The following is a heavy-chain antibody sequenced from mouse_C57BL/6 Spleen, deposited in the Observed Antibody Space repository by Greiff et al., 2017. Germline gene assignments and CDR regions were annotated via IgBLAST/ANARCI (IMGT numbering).Heavy chain of an antibody. Sequence: VQLQQSGPGLVQPSQRLSITCPVSGFSLTSYGVHWVRQSPGKGLEWLGVIWSGGRTDYNAAFISRLSISQDNSKSQFFFKMNRLQADDTAIYYCARSLYYDYDRGYFDVWGTGTTGTVSS. CDR3: ARSLYYDYDRGYFDV. CDR1: GFSLTSYG. D-gene: IGHD2-4*01. J-gene: IGHJ1*03. CDR2: IWSGGRT. V-gene: IGHV2-2*01.